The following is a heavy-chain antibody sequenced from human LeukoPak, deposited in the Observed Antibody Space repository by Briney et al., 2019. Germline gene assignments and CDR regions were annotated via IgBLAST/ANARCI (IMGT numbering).Heavy chain of an antibody. CDR2: INPSGGST. V-gene: IGHV1-46*01. CDR1: GYTFPSYY. Sequence: GSVKVSCKASGYTFPSYYMHWVRQAPGQGLEWMGIINPSGGSTSYAQKFQGRVTMTRDTSTSTVYMELSSLRSEDTAVYYCARDSGPFPGYWGQGTLVTVSS. CDR3: ARDSGPFPGY. D-gene: IGHD3-10*01. J-gene: IGHJ4*02.